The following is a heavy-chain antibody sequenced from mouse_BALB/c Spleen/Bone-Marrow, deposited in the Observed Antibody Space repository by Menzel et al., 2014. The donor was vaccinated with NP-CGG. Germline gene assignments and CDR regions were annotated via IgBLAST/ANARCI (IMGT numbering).Heavy chain of an antibody. Sequence: VQLKQSGGDLVKPGGSLKLSCAAPGFTFXNYALSWVRQTPEKRLEWVASISTGGSTYYLDSVKGRFTISRDSARNILYLQMSSLRSEDTAMYYCARNYYGSFAYWGQGTLVTVSA. CDR1: GFTFXNYA. D-gene: IGHD1-1*01. J-gene: IGHJ3*01. V-gene: IGHV5-6-5*01. CDR2: ISTGGST. CDR3: ARNYYGSFAY.